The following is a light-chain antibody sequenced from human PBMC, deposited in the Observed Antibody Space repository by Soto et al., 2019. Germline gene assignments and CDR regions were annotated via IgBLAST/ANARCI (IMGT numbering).Light chain of an antibody. J-gene: IGLJ1*01. CDR3: QSHDSSLSGYV. CDR1: SSNIGAGYD. Sequence: QSVLTQPPSVCGAPGQRVSISCTGSSSNIGAGYDVHWYQQLPGTAPKLLFYGNSNRPSGVPDRFSGSKSGTSASLAITGLQAEDEADYYCQSHDSSLSGYVFGTGTKVTVL. V-gene: IGLV1-40*01. CDR2: GNS.